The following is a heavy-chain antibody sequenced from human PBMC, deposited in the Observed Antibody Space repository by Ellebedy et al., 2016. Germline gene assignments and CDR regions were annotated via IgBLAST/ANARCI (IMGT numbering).Heavy chain of an antibody. J-gene: IGHJ4*02. V-gene: IGHV3-53*01. D-gene: IGHD2/OR15-2a*01. Sequence: GGSLRLSXAASGFTVSSNYMSWVRQAPGKGLEWVSVLYPGVTTYYTNSVKGRFTISRDNSKNTLFLQMDKLGVDDTAVYYCARVGVYGVSYYFDFWGQGTLVTVSS. CDR2: LYPGVTT. CDR3: ARVGVYGVSYYFDF. CDR1: GFTVSSNY.